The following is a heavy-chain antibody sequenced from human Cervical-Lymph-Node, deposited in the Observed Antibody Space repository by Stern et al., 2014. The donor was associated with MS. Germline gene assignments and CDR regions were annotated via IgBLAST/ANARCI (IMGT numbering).Heavy chain of an antibody. D-gene: IGHD5-24*01. J-gene: IGHJ6*02. CDR1: GFTFKYYS. V-gene: IGHV3-21*01. CDR3: ARDRVPGWRYYHVMDV. CDR2: ISSRSDYI. Sequence: EVQLVESGGGLVKPGGSLRLSCAASGFTFKYYSMNWVRQAPGKGLEWVSSISSRSDYINYADSVKGRFSISRDNAKNSLYLQMNSLRAEETGVYYCARDRVPGWRYYHVMDVWGQGTTVTVS.